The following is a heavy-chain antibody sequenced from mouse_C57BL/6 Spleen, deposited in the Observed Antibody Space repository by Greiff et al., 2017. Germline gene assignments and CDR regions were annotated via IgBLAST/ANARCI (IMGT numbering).Heavy chain of an antibody. CDR3: ARGNGDYAMDY. V-gene: IGHV1-81*01. J-gene: IGHJ4*01. Sequence: VQLQESGAELARPGASVKLSCKASGYTFTSYGISWVKQRTGQGLEWIGEIYPRSGNTYYNEKFKGKATLTADKSSSTAYMELRSLTSEDSAVYFCARGNGDYAMDYWGQGTSVTVSS. CDR2: IYPRSGNT. CDR1: GYTFTSYG.